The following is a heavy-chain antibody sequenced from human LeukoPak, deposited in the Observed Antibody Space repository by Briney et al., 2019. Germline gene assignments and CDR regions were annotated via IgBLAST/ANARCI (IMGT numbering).Heavy chain of an antibody. D-gene: IGHD3-3*01. CDR3: ARSLRNAFDI. CDR1: GFTFSSYS. CDR2: IRSSSSTI. V-gene: IGHV3-48*01. J-gene: IGHJ3*02. Sequence: GGSLRLSCAASGFTFSSYSMNWVRQAPGKGLEWVSYIRSSSSTIYYADSVKGRLTISTDNANNSLYLQMNSLRAEDTVIYYCARSLRNAFDIWGQGTMVTVSS.